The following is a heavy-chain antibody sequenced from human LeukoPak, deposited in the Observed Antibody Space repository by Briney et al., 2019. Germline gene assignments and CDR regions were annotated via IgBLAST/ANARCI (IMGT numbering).Heavy chain of an antibody. CDR1: GFTFSDYY. V-gene: IGHV3-11*01. Sequence: GGSLRLSCAASGFTFSDYYMSWIRQAPGKGLEWVSYISSSGSTIYYADSVKGRFTISRDNAKNSLYLQMNSLRAEDTALYYCARDLMMEGRYFNYYMDVWGEGTTVTVSS. CDR2: ISSSGSTI. J-gene: IGHJ6*03. D-gene: IGHD2-8*01. CDR3: ARDLMMEGRYFNYYMDV.